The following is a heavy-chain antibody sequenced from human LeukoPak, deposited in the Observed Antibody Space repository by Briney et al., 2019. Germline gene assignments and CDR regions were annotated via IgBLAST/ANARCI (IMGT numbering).Heavy chain of an antibody. Sequence: ASVKVSCKASGYPFTNYFIRWVRQAPGQGLEWMGVINLSDDTTTYTQKFQGRVTMTRDTSTNTVYMKLTSLRSEDTAVYYCARDQHTLFGVVTPIPYYMDVWGKGTTVTVSS. J-gene: IGHJ6*03. D-gene: IGHD3-3*01. CDR3: ARDQHTLFGVVTPIPYYMDV. CDR1: GYPFTNYF. CDR2: INLSDDTT. V-gene: IGHV1-46*01.